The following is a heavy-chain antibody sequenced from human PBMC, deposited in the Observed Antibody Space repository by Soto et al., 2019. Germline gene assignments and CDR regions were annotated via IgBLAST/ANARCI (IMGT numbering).Heavy chain of an antibody. CDR3: ARGRRGSSWRWVDP. CDR1: GGSFSGYY. V-gene: IGHV4-34*01. Sequence: PSETLCLTCAVYGGSFSGYYWRWIRQPPGKGLEWIGEINHSGSTNYNPSLKSRVTISVDTSKNQFSLKLSSVTAADTAVYYCARGRRGSSWRWVDPWGQGTLVTVSS. J-gene: IGHJ5*02. D-gene: IGHD6-13*01. CDR2: INHSGST.